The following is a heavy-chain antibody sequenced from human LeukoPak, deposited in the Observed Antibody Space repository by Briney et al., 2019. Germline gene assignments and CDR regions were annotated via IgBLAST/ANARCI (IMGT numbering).Heavy chain of an antibody. CDR2: LSSSSSSI. Sequence: PGGSLRLSRAASGFTFSTYSMNWVRQVPGKGLEWVSSLSSSSSSIFYSDSVKGRFTISRDNAKNSVYLQMNSLRAEDTAVYFCARDRVLVDYWGQGTLVTVSS. J-gene: IGHJ4*02. V-gene: IGHV3-21*01. CDR3: ARDRVLVDY. CDR1: GFTFSTYS. D-gene: IGHD3-3*02.